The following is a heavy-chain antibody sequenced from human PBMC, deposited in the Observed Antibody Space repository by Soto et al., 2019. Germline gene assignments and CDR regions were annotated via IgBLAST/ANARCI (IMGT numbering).Heavy chain of an antibody. Sequence: EVQLVESGGGLIQPGGSLRLSCAASGFSVSSNYMSWVRQAPGKGLEWVSVIYSGGDTFYADSVKGRFSISRDNSKNTVYFQMNSLRAEDTAVYYCARPSGGRNYWYFDLWGRGTQVTVSS. D-gene: IGHD3-16*01. V-gene: IGHV3-53*01. CDR3: ARPSGGRNYWYFDL. CDR2: IYSGGDT. J-gene: IGHJ2*01. CDR1: GFSVSSNY.